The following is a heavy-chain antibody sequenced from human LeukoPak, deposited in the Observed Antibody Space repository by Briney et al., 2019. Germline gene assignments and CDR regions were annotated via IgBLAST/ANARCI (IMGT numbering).Heavy chain of an antibody. Sequence: SETLPLTCTVSGGFISSSSYYWGWIRQPPGKGLEWIGCIYYSGSTYYNPSLKSRVTISVDTSKNQFSLKLSSVTAADTAVYYCAIDLLAAAAKGGYYYYGMDVWGQGTTVTVSS. CDR1: GGFISSSSYY. J-gene: IGHJ6*02. D-gene: IGHD6-13*01. CDR2: IYYSGST. V-gene: IGHV4-39*07. CDR3: AIDLLAAAAKGGYYYYGMDV.